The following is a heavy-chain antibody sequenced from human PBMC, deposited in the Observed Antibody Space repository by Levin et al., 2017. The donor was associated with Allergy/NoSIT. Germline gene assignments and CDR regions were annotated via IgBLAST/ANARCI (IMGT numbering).Heavy chain of an antibody. V-gene: IGHV4-30-4*01. J-gene: IGHJ4*02. CDR1: GGSISSGDYY. CDR3: ARDWSNGEGYSYGFDY. D-gene: IGHD5-18*01. Sequence: SCPVSGGSISSGDYYWSWIRQPPGKGLEWIGYIYYSGSTYYNPSLKSRVTISVDTSKNQFSLKLSSVTAADTAVYYCARDWSNGEGYSYGFDYWGQGTLVTVSS. CDR2: IYYSGST.